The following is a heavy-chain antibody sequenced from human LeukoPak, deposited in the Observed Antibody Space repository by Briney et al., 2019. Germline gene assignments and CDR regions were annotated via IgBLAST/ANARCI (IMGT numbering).Heavy chain of an antibody. Sequence: GSVYHSWSTYYNPSLRGRVTISVDTSKNQFSLKLTSVTAADTAVYYCARTRQGSNTFDLWGQGTMVTVSS. V-gene: IGHV4-38-2*01. CDR2: VYHSWST. CDR3: ARTRQGSNTFDL. D-gene: IGHD3-10*01. J-gene: IGHJ3*01.